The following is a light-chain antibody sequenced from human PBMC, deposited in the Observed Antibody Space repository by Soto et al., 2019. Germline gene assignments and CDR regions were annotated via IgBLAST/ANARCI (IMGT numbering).Light chain of an antibody. CDR1: QSISSNF. V-gene: IGKV3-20*01. CDR2: GAS. Sequence: EIVMTQSPATLAGSPGETVTLSCRASQSISSNFLAWYQQKRGQAPRLLIHGASNRATGIPDRFSGSGSGTDFTLTITRLEPEDFAVYYCQQYGGSPRTFGQGTKVEVK. CDR3: QQYGGSPRT. J-gene: IGKJ1*01.